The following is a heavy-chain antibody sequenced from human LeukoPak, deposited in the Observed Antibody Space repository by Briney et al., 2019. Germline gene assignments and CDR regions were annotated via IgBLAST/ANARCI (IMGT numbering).Heavy chain of an antibody. CDR1: GFTFSSYS. D-gene: IGHD6-13*01. CDR2: ISSSSSYI. Sequence: PGGSLRLSCAASGFTFSSYSMNWVRQAPGKGLEWVSSISSSSSYIYYADSVKGRFTISRDNAKNSLYLQMNSLRAEDTAVYYCARGPNSSSWGDYFDYWGQGTLVTVSS. V-gene: IGHV3-21*01. CDR3: ARGPNSSSWGDYFDY. J-gene: IGHJ4*02.